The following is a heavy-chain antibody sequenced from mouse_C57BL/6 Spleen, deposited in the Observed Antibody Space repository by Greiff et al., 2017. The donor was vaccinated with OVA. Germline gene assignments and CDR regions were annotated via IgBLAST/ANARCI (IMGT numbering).Heavy chain of an antibody. CDR1: GYSITSGYY. CDR3: ARERPSQSSFAY. CDR2: ISYDGSN. J-gene: IGHJ3*01. V-gene: IGHV3-6*01. Sequence: EVQLQESGPGLVKPSQSLSLTCSVTGYSITSGYYWNWIRQFPGNKLEWMGYISYDGSNNYNPSLKNRISITRDTSKNQFFLKLNSVTTEDTATYYCARERPSQSSFAYWGQGTLVTVSA. D-gene: IGHD6-2*01.